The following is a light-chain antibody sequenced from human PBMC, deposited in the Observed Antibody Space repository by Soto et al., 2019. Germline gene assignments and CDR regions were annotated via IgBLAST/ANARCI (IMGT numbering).Light chain of an antibody. CDR2: DVS. Sequence: QSALTQPASVSGSPGQSITISCTGTSSDVCGYNYVSWYQQHPGKAPKLMIYDVSNRPSGVSNRFSGSQPGNTASLTISGPQAEDEADYYCSSYTSRRTQVLGNGTKVPVL. V-gene: IGLV2-14*01. CDR1: SSDVCGYNY. CDR3: SSYTSRRTQV. J-gene: IGLJ1*01.